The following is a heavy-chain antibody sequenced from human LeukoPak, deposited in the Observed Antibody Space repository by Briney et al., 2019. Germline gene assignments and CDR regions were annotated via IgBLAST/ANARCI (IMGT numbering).Heavy chain of an antibody. CDR1: GGSFSGYY. CDR2: INHSGST. CDR3: AVLDTAMVVDY. D-gene: IGHD5-18*01. V-gene: IGHV4-34*01. Sequence: SETLSLTCAVYGGSFSGYYWSWIRQPPGKGLEWIGEINHSGSTNYNPSLKSRVTISVDTSKNQFSLKLSSVTAADTAVYYCAVLDTAMVVDYWGXGTLXTVSS. J-gene: IGHJ4*01.